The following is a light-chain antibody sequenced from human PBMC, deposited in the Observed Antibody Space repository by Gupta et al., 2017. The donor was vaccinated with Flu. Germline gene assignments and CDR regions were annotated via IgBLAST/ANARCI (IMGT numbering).Light chain of an antibody. Sequence: EIVLTQSPATLSLSPGERATLSCRASQSVSSYLAWYQQKPGQAPRLLIYDASNRDTGIPARFSGSGSGKDLTLTISSREQEEFAGYYCQQRSNWPPLTFGGGTKVEIK. V-gene: IGKV3-11*01. CDR2: DAS. J-gene: IGKJ4*01. CDR3: QQRSNWPPLT. CDR1: QSVSSY.